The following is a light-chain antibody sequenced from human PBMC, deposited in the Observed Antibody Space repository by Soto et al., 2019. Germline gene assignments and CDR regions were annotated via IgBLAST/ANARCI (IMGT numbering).Light chain of an antibody. J-gene: IGKJ4*01. CDR1: QSVSSN. CDR3: QQYKNWPPVT. V-gene: IGKV3-15*01. CDR2: GAS. Sequence: ETVMTQSPATLSVSPGDRATLSCRASQSVSSNLAWYQQKPGQAPRLLIYGASISATGIPARFSGSGSVTEFTLTISSLQSEDFGLYYCQQYKNWPPVTFGGGTKVEIK.